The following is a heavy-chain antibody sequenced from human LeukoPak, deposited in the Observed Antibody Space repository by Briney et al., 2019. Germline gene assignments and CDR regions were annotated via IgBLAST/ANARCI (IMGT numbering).Heavy chain of an antibody. V-gene: IGHV4-4*07. J-gene: IGHJ6*02. CDR3: ARGRYYYDSSGYTDGMDV. CDR1: GGSISSYY. CDR2: IYTSGST. D-gene: IGHD3-22*01. Sequence: SETLSLTCTVSGGSISSYYWSWMRQPAGQGLEWIGRIYTSGSTNYNPSLKSRVTMSVDTSKNQFPLKLRSVTAADTAVYYCARGRYYYDSSGYTDGMDVWGQGTTVPVSS.